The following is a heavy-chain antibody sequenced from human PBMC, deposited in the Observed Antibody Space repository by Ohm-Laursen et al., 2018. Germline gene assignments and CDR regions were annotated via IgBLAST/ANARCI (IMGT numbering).Heavy chain of an antibody. CDR1: GFIFRNFG. Sequence: SLRLSCAASGFIFRNFGMHWVRQAPGKGLEWVAIISYDGSEKYYADSVKGRFTISRDNSQSTLHLQMNSLRAEDTAVYYCAKDHSPYSSNLRSAFDIWGQGTMVTVSS. V-gene: IGHV3-30*18. D-gene: IGHD6-13*01. CDR3: AKDHSPYSSNLRSAFDI. J-gene: IGHJ3*02. CDR2: ISYDGSEK.